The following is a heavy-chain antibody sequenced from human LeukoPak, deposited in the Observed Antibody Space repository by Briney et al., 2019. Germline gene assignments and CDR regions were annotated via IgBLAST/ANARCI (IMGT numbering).Heavy chain of an antibody. CDR3: GRQAGSYSHDAFDI. V-gene: IGHV5-51*01. Sequence: GESLKISCKGSGYSFTSYWIGWVRQMPGKGLEWMGIIYPGDSDTRYSPSLQGQVTISADQSISTAYLQWSSLKASDTAMYYCGRQAGSYSHDAFDIWAQGTMVTVSS. D-gene: IGHD1-26*01. CDR2: IYPGDSDT. CDR1: GYSFTSYW. J-gene: IGHJ3*02.